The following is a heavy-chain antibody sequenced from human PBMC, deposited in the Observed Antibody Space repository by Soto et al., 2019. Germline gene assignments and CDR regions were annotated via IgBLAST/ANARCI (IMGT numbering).Heavy chain of an antibody. CDR1: GFTFSNYA. Sequence: EVQLLESGGGLVEPGGSLRLSCAASGFTFSNYAMNWVRQAPGKGLEWVSAISGSGGSTYYADSVKGRFTISRDNSKNTLYVQMHSLRAEDTAVYYCTKNGLQGAVAGPNWFDPWGQGTLVTVSS. CDR3: TKNGLQGAVAGPNWFDP. D-gene: IGHD6-19*01. V-gene: IGHV3-23*01. CDR2: ISGSGGST. J-gene: IGHJ5*02.